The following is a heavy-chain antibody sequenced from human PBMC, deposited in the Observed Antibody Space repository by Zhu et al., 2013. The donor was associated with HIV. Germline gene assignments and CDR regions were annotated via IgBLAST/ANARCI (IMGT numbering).Heavy chain of an antibody. V-gene: IGHV1-69*01. J-gene: IGHJ6*02. CDR2: IIPVFRTA. D-gene: IGHD2-2*02. Sequence: QVQLVQSGAEVKKPGSSVKVSCKASGGTFRNFAISWVRQAPGQGLEWMGGIIPVFRTADYTQKFQGRVTITADDSMTKAYMELTSLRSDDTAVYYCARGTLRDSLGLPVVPAAIHGDFYYDMDVWAKGPRSPSP. CDR1: GGTFRNFA. CDR3: ARGTLRDSLGLPVVPAAIHGDFYYDMDV.